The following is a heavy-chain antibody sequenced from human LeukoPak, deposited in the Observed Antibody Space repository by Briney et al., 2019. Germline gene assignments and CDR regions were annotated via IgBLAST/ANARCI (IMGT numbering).Heavy chain of an antibody. CDR2: INHSGST. CDR1: GGSISSYY. Sequence: PSETLSLTCTVSGGSISSYYWSWIRQPAGKGLEWIGEINHSGSTNYNPSLKSRVTISVDTSKNQFSLKLSSVTAADTAVYYCARHGLGYCSGGSCYSGFPRYYCYMDVWGKGTTVTISS. J-gene: IGHJ6*03. CDR3: ARHGLGYCSGGSCYSGFPRYYCYMDV. D-gene: IGHD2-15*01. V-gene: IGHV4-34*01.